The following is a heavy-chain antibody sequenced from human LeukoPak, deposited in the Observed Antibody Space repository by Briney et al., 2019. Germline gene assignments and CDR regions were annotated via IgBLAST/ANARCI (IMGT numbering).Heavy chain of an antibody. J-gene: IGHJ4*02. V-gene: IGHV3-23*01. Sequence: PGGSLRLSCAASGFTFSSYAMSWVRQAPGKGLEWVSAISGSGGSTYYADSVKGRFTISRDNSKNSLSLQMNSLRAEDTALYYCAKDGKNYFDYWGQGTLVTVSS. CDR1: GFTFSSYA. D-gene: IGHD1-26*01. CDR3: AKDGKNYFDY. CDR2: ISGSGGST.